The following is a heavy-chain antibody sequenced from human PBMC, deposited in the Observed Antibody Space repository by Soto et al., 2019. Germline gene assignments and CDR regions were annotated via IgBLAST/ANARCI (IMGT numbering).Heavy chain of an antibody. CDR1: GDSISGGASF. CDR3: AKLSCTSSTCYFPGWFDP. CDR2: VYYSGSS. D-gene: IGHD2-2*01. J-gene: IGHJ5*02. V-gene: IGHV4-31*03. Sequence: SETLSLTCTVSGDSISGGASFWSWIRQPPGKGLEWIANVYYSGSSYYNPSLKSRLTISVDTTKNQFSLQLKSMTAADTAVYYCAKLSCTSSTCYFPGWFDPWGQGTLVTVS.